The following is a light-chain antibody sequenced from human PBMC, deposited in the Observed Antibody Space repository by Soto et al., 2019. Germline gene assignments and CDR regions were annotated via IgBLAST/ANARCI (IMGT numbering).Light chain of an antibody. J-gene: IGLJ1*01. CDR2: TNT. CDR1: SSNIGSNP. V-gene: IGLV1-44*01. Sequence: QSVLTQPPSASGTPGQSVTISCSGGSSNIGSNPVSWYQHVPGTAPKLLIHTNTQWPLGVPVRFSGSKSGTSASLAISGLQSEDEADYYCAAWDDTFYVFGSGTKLTVL. CDR3: AAWDDTFYV.